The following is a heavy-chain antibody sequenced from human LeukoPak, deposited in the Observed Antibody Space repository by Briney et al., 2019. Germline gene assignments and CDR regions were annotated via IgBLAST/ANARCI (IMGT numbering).Heavy chain of an antibody. D-gene: IGHD4-11*01. V-gene: IGHV3-66*02. J-gene: IGHJ6*03. Sequence: LAGGSLRLSCAASGFTVSSNYMSWVRQAPGKGLEWVSVIYSGGRTYDADSVKGRFTISRDNSKNTLYLQMNSLRAEDTAVYYCASSLTTVTLYYYYYMDVWGKGTTVTVSS. CDR3: ASSLTTVTLYYYYYMDV. CDR1: GFTVSSNY. CDR2: IYSGGRT.